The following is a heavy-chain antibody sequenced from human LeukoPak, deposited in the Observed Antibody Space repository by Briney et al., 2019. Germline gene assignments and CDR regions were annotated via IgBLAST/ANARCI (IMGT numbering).Heavy chain of an antibody. D-gene: IGHD3-22*01. CDR2: INHSGST. CDR3: ARGRDYYDEDDAFDI. V-gene: IGHV4-34*01. J-gene: IGHJ3*02. CDR1: GGSFSGYY. Sequence: SETLSLTCAVYGGSFSGYYWSWIRQPPGKGLEWIGEINHSGSTNYNPSLKSRVTISVDTSKNQFSLKLSSVTAADTAVYYCARGRDYYDEDDAFDIWGQGTMVTVSS.